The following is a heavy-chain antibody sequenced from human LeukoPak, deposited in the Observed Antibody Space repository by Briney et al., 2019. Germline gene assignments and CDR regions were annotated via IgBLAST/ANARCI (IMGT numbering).Heavy chain of an antibody. CDR1: GGSFSGYY. CDR2: INHSGST. D-gene: IGHD3-10*01. J-gene: IGHJ6*03. V-gene: IGHV4-34*01. Sequence: SETLSLTCAVYGGSFSGYYWSWIRQPPGKGLEWIGEINHSGSTNYNPSLKSRVTISVDTSKNQFSLKLSSVTAADTAVYYCARVLHGSGSLYYYYYYMDVWGKGTTVTISS. CDR3: ARVLHGSGSLYYYYYYMDV.